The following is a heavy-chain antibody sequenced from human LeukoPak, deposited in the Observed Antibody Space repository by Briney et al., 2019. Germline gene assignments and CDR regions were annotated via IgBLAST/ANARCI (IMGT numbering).Heavy chain of an antibody. Sequence: PSETLSLTCTVSCGSISSSSYYWGWIRQPPGKGLEWIGSIYYSGSTYYNPSLKSRVTISVDTSKNQFSLNLSSVTAADTVVYYCARLYYDSSGYYQICYFDYWGQGTLVTVSS. CDR2: IYYSGST. V-gene: IGHV4-39*01. D-gene: IGHD3-22*01. CDR3: ARLYYDSSGYYQICYFDY. CDR1: CGSISSSSYY. J-gene: IGHJ4*02.